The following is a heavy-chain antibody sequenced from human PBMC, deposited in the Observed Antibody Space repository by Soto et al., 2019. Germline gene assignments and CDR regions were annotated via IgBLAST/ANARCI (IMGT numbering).Heavy chain of an antibody. CDR3: ARPTDYHYGMQV. CDR1: GYSFTSYW. D-gene: IGHD4-17*01. V-gene: IGHV5-51*01. J-gene: IGHJ6*02. CDR2: IYPGDSDT. Sequence: ESLKISCKGSGYSFTSYWIGWVRQMPGKGLEWMGIIYPGDSDTRYSPSFQGQVTISADKSINTAYLQWTSLKASDTAIYFCARPTDYHYGMQVWGQGTTVTVSS.